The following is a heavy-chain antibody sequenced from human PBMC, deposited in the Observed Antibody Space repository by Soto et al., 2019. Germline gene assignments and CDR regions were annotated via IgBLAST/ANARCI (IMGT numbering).Heavy chain of an antibody. J-gene: IGHJ3*02. Sequence: QVQLQESGPGLVKPSQTLSLTCTVSGGSISSGGYYWSWIRQHPGKGLEWIGYIYYSGSTYYNPSLKSRVTIAVDTSKNQFSLKLSSVTAADTAVYYCARAQDTAMVPDAFDIWGQGTMVTVSS. D-gene: IGHD5-18*01. CDR2: IYYSGST. CDR1: GGSISSGGYY. V-gene: IGHV4-31*03. CDR3: ARAQDTAMVPDAFDI.